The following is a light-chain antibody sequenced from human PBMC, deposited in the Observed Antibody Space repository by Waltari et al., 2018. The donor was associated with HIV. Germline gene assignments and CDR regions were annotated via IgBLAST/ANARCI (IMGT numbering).Light chain of an antibody. CDR3: QQYYSTPPSLT. CDR2: WAS. V-gene: IGKV4-1*01. CDR1: QTVFSGSNNKNY. J-gene: IGKJ4*01. Sequence: DIVVTQSPDSLAVSLGARTTINCKSSQTVFSGSNNKNYLAWYQQRPGQPPKLLIYWASTRESGVPDRFNGSGSGTDFTLTISSLQAEDVAVYYCQQYYSTPPSLTFGGGTKVEIK.